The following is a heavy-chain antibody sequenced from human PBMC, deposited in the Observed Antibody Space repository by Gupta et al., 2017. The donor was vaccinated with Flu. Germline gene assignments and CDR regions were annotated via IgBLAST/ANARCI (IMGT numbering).Heavy chain of an antibody. CDR1: GGSFNSYY. CDR3: ARVRFYDNSGSLGDY. Sequence: QVQLQQWGAGLLKPSETLSLTCAVYGGSFNSYYWTWIRQPPGKGLEWIGEINHSGSTNYNPSLKSRVTISVDTSKNQFSLKLSSVTAADTAVYYCARVRFYDNSGSLGDYWGRGTLVTVSS. CDR2: INHSGST. D-gene: IGHD3-22*01. J-gene: IGHJ4*02. V-gene: IGHV4-34*01.